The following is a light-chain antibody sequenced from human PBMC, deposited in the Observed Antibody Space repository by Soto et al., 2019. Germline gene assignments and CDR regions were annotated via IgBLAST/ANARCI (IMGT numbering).Light chain of an antibody. J-gene: IGKJ4*01. CDR1: QSVSSN. Sequence: EIVMTQSPATLSVSPGERATLSCRASQSVSSNLAWYQQKPGQAPRLLIYGASTRATGIPARFSGSGSGTDFTLTISRLQSEDFAVYYCQQYNNWPLLFGGGTKVEIK. CDR2: GAS. CDR3: QQYNNWPLL. V-gene: IGKV3-15*01.